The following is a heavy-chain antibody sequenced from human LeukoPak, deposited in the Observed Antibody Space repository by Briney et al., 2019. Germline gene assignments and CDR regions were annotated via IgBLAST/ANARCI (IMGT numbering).Heavy chain of an antibody. J-gene: IGHJ3*01. Sequence: ASVTVSCKASGYTXTXXXXNWVRQATGXXXXXXXXXXXXSGNTGYAQKFQGRVTMTRSTSISTAYMVLSSLRSEDTAIYYCARGDPYSNYWYGDAFDFWGQGTMVTVSS. CDR3: ARGDPYSNYWYGDAFDF. V-gene: IGHV1-8*01. D-gene: IGHD6-19*01. CDR2: XXXXSGNT. CDR1: GYTXTXXX.